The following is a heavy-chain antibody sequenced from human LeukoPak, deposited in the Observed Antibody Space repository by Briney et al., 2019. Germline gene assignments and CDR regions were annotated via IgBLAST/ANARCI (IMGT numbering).Heavy chain of an antibody. Sequence: QPGGSLRLSCAAAGFTFSSDSMNWVRQAPGKGLEWVSYISSSSSTIYYADSVKGRFTISRDNAKNSLYLQMNSLRAEDTAVYYCARDRPTRARTGGLFDYWGQGTLVTVSS. CDR1: GFTFSSDS. CDR3: ARDRPTRARTGGLFDY. J-gene: IGHJ4*02. CDR2: ISSSSSTI. V-gene: IGHV3-48*04. D-gene: IGHD3-10*01.